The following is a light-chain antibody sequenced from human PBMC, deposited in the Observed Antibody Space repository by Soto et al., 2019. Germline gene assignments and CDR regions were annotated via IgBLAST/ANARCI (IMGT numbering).Light chain of an antibody. CDR3: CSYAGSYTLYV. J-gene: IGLJ1*01. V-gene: IGLV2-11*01. CDR1: SSDVGGYNY. CDR2: DVS. Sequence: QSALAQPRAVCGAPGRSVTISCTGTSSDVGGYNYVSWYQQHPGKAPKLMIYDVSKWPSGVPDRFSGSKSGNTASLTISGLQAEDEADYCCCSYAGSYTLYVFGTGTKVTV.